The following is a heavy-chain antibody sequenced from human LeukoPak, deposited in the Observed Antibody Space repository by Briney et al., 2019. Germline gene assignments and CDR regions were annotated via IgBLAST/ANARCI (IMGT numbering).Heavy chain of an antibody. CDR1: GGSISTYY. CDR2: VYYNDNT. CDR3: ARGFFEFLPKGYYYGMDV. V-gene: IGHV4-59*01. Sequence: PSETLSLTCTVSGGSISTYYWSWLRQPPGKGLQWIGYVYYNDNTKYSPSLWSRVTMSVDTSKNQFSLKMTSVTAADTAVYFCARGFFEFLPKGYYYGMDVWGLGTTVTVSS. D-gene: IGHD3-10*01. J-gene: IGHJ6*02.